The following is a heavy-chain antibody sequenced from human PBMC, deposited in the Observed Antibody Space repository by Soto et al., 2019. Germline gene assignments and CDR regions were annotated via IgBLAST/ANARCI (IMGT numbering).Heavy chain of an antibody. Sequence: QVQLVQSGAEVKKPGSSVKVSCKASGGTFSSYAISWVRQAPEQGLEWMGGIIPIFGTANYAQKFQGRVTITADESTSTAYMELSSLRSEDTAVYYCARYLWTGTHPWTIDYWGQGTLVTVSS. CDR1: GGTFSSYA. CDR2: IIPIFGTA. D-gene: IGHD1-1*01. V-gene: IGHV1-69*01. J-gene: IGHJ4*02. CDR3: ARYLWTGTHPWTIDY.